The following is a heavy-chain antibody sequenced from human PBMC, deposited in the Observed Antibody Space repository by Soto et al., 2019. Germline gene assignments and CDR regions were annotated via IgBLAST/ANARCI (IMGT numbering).Heavy chain of an antibody. J-gene: IGHJ3*02. V-gene: IGHV3-30*04. CDR1: GFTLSRYV. D-gene: IGHD4-17*01. CDR2: ISYDGSSK. Sequence: GGSLRLSCAASGFTLSRYVMHWVRQAPGKGLEWVAVISYDGSSKYHADSVKGGLTISRDNSKSTLSLQMSSLRAEDTAVYYCAREHRDYDAFDIWGQGTMVTVSS. CDR3: AREHRDYDAFDI.